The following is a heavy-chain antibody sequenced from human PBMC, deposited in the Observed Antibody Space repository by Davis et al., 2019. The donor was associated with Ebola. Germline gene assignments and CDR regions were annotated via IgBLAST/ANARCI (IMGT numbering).Heavy chain of an antibody. D-gene: IGHD3-10*01. CDR1: GYTFTSYD. Sequence: ASVKVSCKATGYTFTSYDVNWVRQATGQGLEWMGWINPYSANTGYAQNFRGRVTMTRDTSISTAYMELTRLTSDDTAVYYCARVPRDFYDSGSDYKWYLDSWGQGTLVTVSS. V-gene: IGHV1-8*01. J-gene: IGHJ4*02. CDR2: INPYSANT. CDR3: ARVPRDFYDSGSDYKWYLDS.